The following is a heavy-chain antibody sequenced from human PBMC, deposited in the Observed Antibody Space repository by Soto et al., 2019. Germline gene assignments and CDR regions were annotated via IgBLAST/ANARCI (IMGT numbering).Heavy chain of an antibody. CDR3: ARRLLGSGWTLDS. V-gene: IGHV4-59*13. CDR1: GASITTYY. CDR2: VYHTGST. D-gene: IGHD6-19*01. J-gene: IGHJ4*02. Sequence: SETLSLTCDVSGASITTYYWSWIRQAPGKGLEWIGNVYHTGSTDYNSSLRSRVTISVDTSKNQFSLNMNSVTAADTAVYYCARRLLGSGWTLDSWGQGALVTVSS.